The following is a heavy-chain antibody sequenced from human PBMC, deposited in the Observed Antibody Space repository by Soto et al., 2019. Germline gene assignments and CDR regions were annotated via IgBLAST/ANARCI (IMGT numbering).Heavy chain of an antibody. V-gene: IGHV3-30-3*01. D-gene: IGHD3-16*01. CDR2: MSYDGSNK. CDR3: ARDGGAY. CDR1: GFTFSSYA. Sequence: QVQLVESGGGVVQPGRSLRLSCAASGFTFSSYAMHWVRRAPGKGLEWMAVMSYDGSNKYYADSVKGRFTISRDNSKNTMYLQMKSLRPEATARYYCARDGGAYWGQGTLVIVSS. J-gene: IGHJ4*02.